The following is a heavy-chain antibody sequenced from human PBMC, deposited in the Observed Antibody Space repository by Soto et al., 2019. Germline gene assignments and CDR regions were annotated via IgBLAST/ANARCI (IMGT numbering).Heavy chain of an antibody. J-gene: IGHJ4*02. V-gene: IGHV3-66*01. CDR1: GFSVGISY. D-gene: IGHD5-18*01. Sequence: GSGFSVGISYMIWVRQVPGKGLEWVSIMYSGGETYYADSVKGRFTISRDNAKNSLYLQMNSLRAEDTAVYYCARDYSSYGPFDYWGQGTLVTVSS. CDR3: ARDYSSYGPFDY. CDR2: MYSGGET.